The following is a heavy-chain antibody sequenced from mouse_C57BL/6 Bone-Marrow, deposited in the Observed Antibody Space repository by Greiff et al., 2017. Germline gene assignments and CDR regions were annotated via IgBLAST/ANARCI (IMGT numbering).Heavy chain of an antibody. V-gene: IGHV1-15*01. CDR3: TRIRLRTTVVASYYAMDY. CDR1: GYTFTDYE. J-gene: IGHJ4*01. Sequence: VQLQQSGAELVRPGASVTLSCKASGYTFTDYEMHWVKQTPVHGLEWIGAIDPETGGTAYNQKFKGKAILTADKSSSTAYMELRSLTSEDSAVYYCTRIRLRTTVVASYYAMDYWGQGTSVTVSS. CDR2: IDPETGGT. D-gene: IGHD1-1*01.